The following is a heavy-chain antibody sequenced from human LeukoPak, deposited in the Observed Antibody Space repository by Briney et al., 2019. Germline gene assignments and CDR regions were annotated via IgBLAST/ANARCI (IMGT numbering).Heavy chain of an antibody. J-gene: IGHJ1*01. Sequence: GRSLRLSCAASGFTFSSYAMHWVRQAPGKGLEWVAVISYDGSNKYYADSVKGRFTISRDNSKNTLYLQMNSLRAEDTAVYYCARDPGSLAVAYGYFQHWGQGTLVTVSS. CDR3: ARDPGSLAVAYGYFQH. V-gene: IGHV3-30*04. CDR1: GFTFSSYA. D-gene: IGHD6-19*01. CDR2: ISYDGSNK.